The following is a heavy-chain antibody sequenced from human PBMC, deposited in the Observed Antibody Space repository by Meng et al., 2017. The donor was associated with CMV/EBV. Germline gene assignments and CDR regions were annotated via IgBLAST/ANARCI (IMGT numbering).Heavy chain of an antibody. Sequence: SETLSLTCTVSGGSISSGGYYWSWIRQHPGKGLEWIGYIYYSGSTYYNPSLKSRVTISVDTSKTQFTRKLSSVTAADTAVDYCARGLDTIFDYWGQGTLVTVSS. D-gene: IGHD2-2*01. V-gene: IGHV4-31*03. CDR3: ARGLDTIFDY. J-gene: IGHJ4*02. CDR2: IYYSGST. CDR1: GGSISSGGYY.